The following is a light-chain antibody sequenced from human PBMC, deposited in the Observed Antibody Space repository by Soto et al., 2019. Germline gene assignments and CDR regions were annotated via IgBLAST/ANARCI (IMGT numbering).Light chain of an antibody. CDR3: QHWS. Sequence: DIQMTQSPSILSASVGDRVTITCRASQTINRWLAWYQQKPGEVPKLLIYKASVLESGVPSRFSGSGSGTEFTLTISRLQPEDVATYYCQHWSFGQGTKVDNK. J-gene: IGKJ1*01. V-gene: IGKV1-5*03. CDR1: QTINRW. CDR2: KAS.